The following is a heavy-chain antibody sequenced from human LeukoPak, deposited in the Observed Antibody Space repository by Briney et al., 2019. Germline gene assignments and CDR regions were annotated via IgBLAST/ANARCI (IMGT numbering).Heavy chain of an antibody. CDR3: AKDPNPHYDFWSGYK. CDR2: IGGRDDRT. CDR1: GFTFTGHT. Sequence: GGSLRLSCAASGFTFTGHTMTWLRQAPGKWLEWVSIIGGRDDRTYYADSVKGRFTISRDNSKSILYLHMSSLRAEDTAVYYCAKDPNPHYDFWSGYKWGQGTLVTVSS. V-gene: IGHV3-23*01. D-gene: IGHD3-3*01. J-gene: IGHJ4*02.